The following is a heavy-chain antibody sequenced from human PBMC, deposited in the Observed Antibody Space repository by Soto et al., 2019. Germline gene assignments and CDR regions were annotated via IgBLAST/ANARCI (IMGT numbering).Heavy chain of an antibody. CDR3: ARAIRGSSSWYLGWFDP. CDR1: GFTFSSYA. J-gene: IGHJ5*02. Sequence: QVQLVESGGGVVQPGRSLRLSCAASGFTFSSYAMHWVRQAPGKGLEWVAVISYDGSNKYYADSVKGRFTISRDNSKNTLYQQMNSLRAEDTAVYYCARAIRGSSSWYLGWFDPWGQGTLVTVSS. CDR2: ISYDGSNK. D-gene: IGHD6-13*01. V-gene: IGHV3-30-3*01.